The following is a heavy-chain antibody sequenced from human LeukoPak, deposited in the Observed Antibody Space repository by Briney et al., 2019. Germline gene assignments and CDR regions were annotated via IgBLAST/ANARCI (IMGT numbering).Heavy chain of an antibody. D-gene: IGHD5-18*01. V-gene: IGHV4-59*05. CDR2: IYYSGST. CDR1: GGSISNYY. CDR3: ARLADTANDY. Sequence: SETLSLTCTVSGGSISNYYWSWIRQPPGKGLEWIGSIYYSGSTYYNPSLKSRVTISVDTSKNQFSLKLSSVTAADTAVYYCARLADTANDYWGQGTLVTVSS. J-gene: IGHJ4*02.